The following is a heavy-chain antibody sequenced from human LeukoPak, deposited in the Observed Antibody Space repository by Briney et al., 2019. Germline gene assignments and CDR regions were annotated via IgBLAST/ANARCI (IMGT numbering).Heavy chain of an antibody. V-gene: IGHV4-34*01. CDR1: GGSFSDYY. CDR2: INHSGRT. J-gene: IGHJ4*02. D-gene: IGHD4-23*01. CDR3: ARERRWNYFDY. Sequence: SETLSLTCVVYGGSFSDYYWTWIRQPPGKGLEWIGEINHSGRTNYNPSLKSRVTVSLDTSKNQFSLKLSSVTAADTAVYYCARERRWNYFDYWGQGTLVTVSS.